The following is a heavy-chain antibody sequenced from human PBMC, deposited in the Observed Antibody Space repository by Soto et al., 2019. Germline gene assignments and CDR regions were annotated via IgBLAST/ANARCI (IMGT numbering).Heavy chain of an antibody. Sequence: GGSLRLSCAASGFTFSSYAMSWVRQAPGKGLEWVSAISGSGGNTYYADSVKGRFTIPRDNSKNTLYLQMNSLRAEDTAVYYCAKDIVRGYSYGPAFDYWGQGTLVTVSS. CDR2: ISGSGGNT. CDR3: AKDIVRGYSYGPAFDY. CDR1: GFTFSSYA. D-gene: IGHD5-18*01. J-gene: IGHJ4*02. V-gene: IGHV3-23*01.